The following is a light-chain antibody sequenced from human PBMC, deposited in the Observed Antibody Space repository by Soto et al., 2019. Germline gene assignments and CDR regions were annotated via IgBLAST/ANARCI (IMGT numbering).Light chain of an antibody. CDR1: NSDVGTYNL. J-gene: IGLJ3*02. V-gene: IGLV2-11*01. CDR2: DVI. CDR3: CSYSVTYTLV. Sequence: QSALTQPRSVSGSPGQSVTISCTGANSDVGTYNLVSWYQHHPGKAPKLIIYDVIWRPSGVPDRFSGSKSGNTASLTISGLQAEDEADYYCCSYSVTYTLVFGGETKLTVL.